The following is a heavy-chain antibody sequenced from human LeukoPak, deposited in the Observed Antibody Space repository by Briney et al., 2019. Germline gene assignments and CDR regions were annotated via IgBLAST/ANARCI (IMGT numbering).Heavy chain of an antibody. V-gene: IGHV4-59*01. CDR3: ARAEPNWFDP. CDR2: IYYSGST. D-gene: IGHD1-14*01. Sequence: SETLSLTCTVSGDSISSYYWSWIRQPPGKGLEWIGYIYYSGSTNYNPSLKSRVTISVDTSKNQFSLKLSSVTAADTAVYYCARAEPNWFDPWGQGTLVTVSS. CDR1: GDSISSYY. J-gene: IGHJ5*02.